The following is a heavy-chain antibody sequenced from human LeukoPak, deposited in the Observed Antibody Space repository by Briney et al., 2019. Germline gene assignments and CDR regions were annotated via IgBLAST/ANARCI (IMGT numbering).Heavy chain of an antibody. CDR3: AGRVLGRPQGH. CDR1: GGSFSGYY. V-gene: IGHV4-34*01. Sequence: SETLSLTCAVYGGSFSGYYWSWIHQPPGKGLEWIGEISHSGSTNYNPSLKSRVTILVDTSKNQFSLKLRSVTAADTATYYCAGRVLGRPQGHCGQGTLVNVSS. J-gene: IGHJ4*02. CDR2: ISHSGST. D-gene: IGHD2-15*01.